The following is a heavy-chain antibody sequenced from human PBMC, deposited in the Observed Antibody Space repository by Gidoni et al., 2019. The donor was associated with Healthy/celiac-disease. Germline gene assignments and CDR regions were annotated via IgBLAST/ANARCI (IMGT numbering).Heavy chain of an antibody. CDR1: GFTFSDYY. CDR2: ISSSSSYT. Sequence: QGQLVESGGGLVKPGGSLRLSCAASGFTFSDYYMSWIRQAPGKGLEWVSYISSSSSYTNYADSVKGRFTISRDNAKNSLYLHMNSLRAEDTAVYYCARGPERPNYDILTGYCFDYWGQGTLVTVSS. V-gene: IGHV3-11*05. D-gene: IGHD3-9*01. CDR3: ARGPERPNYDILTGYCFDY. J-gene: IGHJ4*02.